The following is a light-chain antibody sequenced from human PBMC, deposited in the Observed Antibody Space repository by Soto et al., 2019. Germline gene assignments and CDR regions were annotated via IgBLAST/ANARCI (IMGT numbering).Light chain of an antibody. J-gene: IGLJ2*01. V-gene: IGLV2-14*01. CDR3: SSYTSSSTVV. CDR1: SSDVGGYNY. Sequence: QSALTQPASVSGSPGQSITISCTGTSSDVGGYNYVSWYQQHPGKAPKLMIYDVSNRPSGVSNRFSGSKSGNTASLTISGLQAEYDADYYCSSYTSSSTVVFGGGTKVTVL. CDR2: DVS.